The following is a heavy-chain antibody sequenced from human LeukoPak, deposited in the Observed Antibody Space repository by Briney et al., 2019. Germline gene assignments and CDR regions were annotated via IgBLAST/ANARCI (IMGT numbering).Heavy chain of an antibody. V-gene: IGHV3-30*02. CDR2: IRYDGSNK. Sequence: GGSLRLSCAASGFTFSSYAMHWVRQAPGKGLEWVAFIRYDGSNKYYADSVKGRFTISRDNSKNTLYLQMNSLRAEDTAVYYCAKQFGSGWYSWFDPWGQGTLVTVSS. CDR1: GFTFSSYA. J-gene: IGHJ5*02. CDR3: AKQFGSGWYSWFDP. D-gene: IGHD6-19*01.